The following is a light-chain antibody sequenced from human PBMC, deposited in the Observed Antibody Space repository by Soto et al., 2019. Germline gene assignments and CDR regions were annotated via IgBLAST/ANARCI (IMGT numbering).Light chain of an antibody. Sequence: EIVMTQSPATLSVSPGERATLSSRASQSVSSYLAWYQQKPGQAPRLLIYDASNRATGIPARFSGSGSGTDFTLTISSLEPEDFAVYYCQQRSNWITFGQGTRLEIK. CDR3: QQRSNWIT. J-gene: IGKJ5*01. CDR1: QSVSSY. V-gene: IGKV3-11*01. CDR2: DAS.